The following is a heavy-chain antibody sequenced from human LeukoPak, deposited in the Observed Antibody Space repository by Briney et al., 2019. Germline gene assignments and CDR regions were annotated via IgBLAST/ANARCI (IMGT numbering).Heavy chain of an antibody. D-gene: IGHD5-24*01. CDR3: AKEGGYKRNYFDY. J-gene: IGHJ4*02. Sequence: SCKASGYTFTGYYMHWVRQAPGKGLEWVAVISYDGSNKYYADSVKGRFTISRDNSKNTLYLQMNSLRAEDTAVYYCAKEGGYKRNYFDYWGQGTLVTVSS. CDR2: ISYDGSNK. CDR1: GYTFTGYY. V-gene: IGHV3-30*18.